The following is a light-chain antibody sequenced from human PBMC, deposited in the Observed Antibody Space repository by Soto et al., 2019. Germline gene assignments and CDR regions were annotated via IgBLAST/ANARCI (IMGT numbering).Light chain of an antibody. CDR1: QGIDNH. V-gene: IGKV1-27*01. CDR2: AAS. Sequence: DIQMTESPSSLSASVEDRVTITCRASQGIDNHLAWYQQKPGKAPKLLIYAASTLQSGVPSRFTGSGSGTDFTLTISSLQPEDAATYYCQKCKVAPFTFGGGTKVDIK. J-gene: IGKJ4*01. CDR3: QKCKVAPFT.